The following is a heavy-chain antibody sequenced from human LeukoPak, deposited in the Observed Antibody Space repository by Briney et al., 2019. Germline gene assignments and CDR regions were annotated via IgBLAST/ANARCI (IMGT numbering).Heavy chain of an antibody. CDR1: GVSISSGDYY. CDR3: ASEQGDILTGVIDH. J-gene: IGHJ4*02. D-gene: IGHD3-9*01. Sequence: SQTLSLTCTVSGVSISSGDYYWIWLRQPPGKGLEWIVYIYYSGSTYYNPSLKSRVIISVDTSKNQFSLKLSSVTAADTAVYYCASEQGDILTGVIDHWGQGTLVTVSS. CDR2: IYYSGST. V-gene: IGHV4-30-4*01.